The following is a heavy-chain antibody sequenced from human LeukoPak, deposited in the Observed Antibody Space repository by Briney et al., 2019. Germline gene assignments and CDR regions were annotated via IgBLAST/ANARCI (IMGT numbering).Heavy chain of an antibody. Sequence: SETLSLTCAVYGGSFSGYYWSWIRQPPGKGREWIGEINHSGSTNYNPSLKSRVTISVDTSKNQFSLKLSPVTAADTAVYYCSRDGGRDSGSYYEDYWGQGTLVTVSS. CDR2: INHSGST. CDR1: GGSFSGYY. D-gene: IGHD1-26*01. V-gene: IGHV4-34*01. J-gene: IGHJ4*02. CDR3: SRDGGRDSGSYYEDY.